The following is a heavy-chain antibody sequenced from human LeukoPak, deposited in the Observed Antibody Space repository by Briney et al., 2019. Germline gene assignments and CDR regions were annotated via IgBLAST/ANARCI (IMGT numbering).Heavy chain of an antibody. CDR3: ARGRGRGFTYFDY. CDR1: GGSFSGYY. D-gene: IGHD1-26*01. J-gene: IGHJ4*02. CDR2: INHSGST. Sequence: PSETLSLTCAVYGGSFSGYYWSWICHPPGKGLEWIGEINHSGSTNYNPSLKSRVTISVDTSKNQFSLKLGSVTAADTAVYYCARGRGRGFTYFDYWGQGTLVTVSS. V-gene: IGHV4-34*01.